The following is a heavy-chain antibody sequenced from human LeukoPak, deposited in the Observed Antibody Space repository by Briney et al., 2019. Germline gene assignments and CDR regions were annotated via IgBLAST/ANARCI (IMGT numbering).Heavy chain of an antibody. CDR3: AKSNGYGLVDI. CDR1: GGSISRSYY. CDR2: IYYSGRT. D-gene: IGHD3-10*01. Sequence: PSETLSLTCTVSGGSISRSYYWGWIRQSPGKGLEWIGSIYYSGRTYHNPSLKSRVTISVDTSKNQFSLKLSSATAADTAVYYCAKSNGYGLVDIWGQGTMVTVSS. V-gene: IGHV4-39*07. J-gene: IGHJ3*02.